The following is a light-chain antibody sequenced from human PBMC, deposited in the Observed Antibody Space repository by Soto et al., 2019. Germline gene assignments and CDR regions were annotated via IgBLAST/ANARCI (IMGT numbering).Light chain of an antibody. CDR3: CSYAGSGTPVV. Sequence: QSALTQPPSASGSPGQSVTISCTGTSSDVGGYNYVSWYQQHPGKAPKLMIYEVTKRPSGVPDRFSGSKSGNTASLTISGLQAEDEADYYCCSYAGSGTPVVFGGGTKLTVL. J-gene: IGLJ2*01. CDR2: EVT. CDR1: SSDVGGYNY. V-gene: IGLV2-8*01.